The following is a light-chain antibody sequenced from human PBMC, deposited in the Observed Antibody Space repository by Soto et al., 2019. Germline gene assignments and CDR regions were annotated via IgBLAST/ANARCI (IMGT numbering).Light chain of an antibody. J-gene: IGLJ1*01. CDR3: SSYTSITALV. Sequence: QSALTQPASVSGSPGQSITISCTGTSSDVGGYNSVSWYQQHPGKVPKILISDVSFRPSGVPDRFSGSKSGNTASLTISGLQAEDEADYYCSSYTSITALVFGTGTKLTVL. V-gene: IGLV2-14*01. CDR1: SSDVGGYNS. CDR2: DVS.